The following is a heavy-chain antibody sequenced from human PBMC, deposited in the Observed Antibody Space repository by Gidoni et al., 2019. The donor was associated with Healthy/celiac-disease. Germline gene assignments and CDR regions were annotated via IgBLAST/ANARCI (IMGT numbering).Heavy chain of an antibody. V-gene: IGHV3-30-3*01. CDR3: ARELKQQGPDY. J-gene: IGHJ4*02. CDR2: ISYDGSNK. CDR1: GFTFSSYA. Sequence: QVQLVESGVGVVPPGRSLRLSCSASGFTFSSYAMHWVRQAPGKGLEWVAVISYDGSNKYYADSVKGRFTISRDNSKNTLYLQMNSLRAEDTAVYYCARELKQQGPDYWGQGTLVTVSS. D-gene: IGHD6-13*01.